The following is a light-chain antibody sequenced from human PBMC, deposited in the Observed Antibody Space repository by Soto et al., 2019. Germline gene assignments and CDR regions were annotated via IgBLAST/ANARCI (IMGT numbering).Light chain of an antibody. J-gene: IGKJ1*01. CDR1: QSIVTY. Sequence: DIQMTQSPSSLSASVGDRVTITCRASQSIVTYLNWYLQKPGKAPKLLIYAASNLQSGVPSRFSGSGSGTEFTLTISSLQPEDFATYFCQQSYSTPPWTFGQGTKVEIE. CDR2: AAS. V-gene: IGKV1-39*01. CDR3: QQSYSTPPWT.